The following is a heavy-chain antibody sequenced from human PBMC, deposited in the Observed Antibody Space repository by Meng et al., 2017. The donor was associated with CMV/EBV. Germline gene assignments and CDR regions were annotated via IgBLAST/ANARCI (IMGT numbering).Heavy chain of an antibody. CDR3: P. CDR2: INPNSGGT. CDR1: GYTFTGYY. J-gene: IGHJ5*02. D-gene: IGHD3-9*01. V-gene: IGHV1-2*02. Sequence: KKPGASVKVSCKASGYTFTGYYMHWVRQAPGQGLEWMGWINPNSGGTNYAQKFQGRVTMTRDTSVYYCARVAYYDILTGYDNWFDPWGQGTLVTVSS.